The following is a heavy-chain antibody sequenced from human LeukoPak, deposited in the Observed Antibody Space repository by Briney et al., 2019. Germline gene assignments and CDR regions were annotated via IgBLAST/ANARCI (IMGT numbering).Heavy chain of an antibody. Sequence: GGSLRLSCAASGLTFSSYGMHWVRQAPGKGLEWVAFIRYDGSNKYYADSVKGRFTISRDNSKNTLYLQMNSLRAEDTAVYYCARELTIFGIKMGPISYDYWGQGTLVTVSS. J-gene: IGHJ4*02. CDR1: GLTFSSYG. CDR3: ARELTIFGIKMGPISYDY. D-gene: IGHD3-3*01. V-gene: IGHV3-30*02. CDR2: IRYDGSNK.